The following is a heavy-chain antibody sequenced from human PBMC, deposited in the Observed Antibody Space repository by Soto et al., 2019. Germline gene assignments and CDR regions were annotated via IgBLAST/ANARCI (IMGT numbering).Heavy chain of an antibody. Sequence: QIQLVESGGGVVQPGRSLRLSCVASGFTFNSYGFNWVRQAPGKGLEWVAVIWYDGNTKYYADSVKGRFTISRDNLSNTLYLKMNRLTAEDTAVYYCARPLVAPVAGPYYYGMDVWGQGTTVTVSS. D-gene: IGHD6-19*01. CDR2: IWYDGNTK. CDR3: ARPLVAPVAGPYYYGMDV. CDR1: GFTFNSYG. V-gene: IGHV3-33*01. J-gene: IGHJ6*02.